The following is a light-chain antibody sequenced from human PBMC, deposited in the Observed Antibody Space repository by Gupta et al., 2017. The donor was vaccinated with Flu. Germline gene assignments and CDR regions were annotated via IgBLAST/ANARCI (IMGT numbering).Light chain of an antibody. V-gene: IGLV7-43*01. CDR1: TGAVTSGNF. Sequence: QTVVTQEPSLTVSPGGTVTLTCASSTGAVTSGNFPNWFQQKPGQVPRALIYSTSNTHSWTPARFSGSLLGGKAVLTLSGVLPEDEDEYYCLLFNGYTHVFGAGTKVTVL. J-gene: IGLJ1*01. CDR3: LLFNGYTHV. CDR2: STS.